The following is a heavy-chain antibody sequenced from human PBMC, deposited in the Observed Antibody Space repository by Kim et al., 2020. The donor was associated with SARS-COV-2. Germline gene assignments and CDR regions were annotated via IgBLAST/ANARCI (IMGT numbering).Heavy chain of an antibody. CDR2: ISYVGSNK. CDR1: GFTFSSYA. D-gene: IGHD4-17*01. CDR3: ARSDYGAAPGY. V-gene: IGHV3-30-3*01. J-gene: IGHJ4*02. Sequence: GGSLRLSCAASGFTFSSYAMHWVRQAPGKGLEWVAVISYVGSNKYYADSVKGRFTISRDNSKNTLYLQMNSLRAEDTAVYYCARSDYGAAPGYWGQGTL.